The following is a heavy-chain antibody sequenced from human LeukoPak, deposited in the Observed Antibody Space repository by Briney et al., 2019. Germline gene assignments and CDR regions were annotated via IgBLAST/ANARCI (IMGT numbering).Heavy chain of an antibody. CDR2: IFYSGST. D-gene: IGHD3-10*01. J-gene: IGHJ3*01. CDR1: GGSISTSSYY. CDR3: AESNGYGLVDS. Sequence: SETLSLTCTVSGGSISTSSYYWGWVRQPPGKGLEWIGNIFYSGSTYYSPSLKSRVTISLDTSSNQFSLKLNSVTAADTAVYYCAESNGYGLVDSWGEGTMVTVCS. V-gene: IGHV4-39*07.